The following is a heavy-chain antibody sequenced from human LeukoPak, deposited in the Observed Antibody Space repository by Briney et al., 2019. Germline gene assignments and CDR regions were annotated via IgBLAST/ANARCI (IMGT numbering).Heavy chain of an antibody. CDR2: IYNSGIM. V-gene: IGHV4-39*01. CDR3: ARHVGRAGDEPYFDY. CDR1: GGSISTYY. Sequence: KPSETLSLTCTASGGSISTYYWSWIRQPPGQGLEWIGSIYNSGIMYYDPSLKSRVTISVDTSKNQFSLNLISVTAADTAVYYCARHVGRAGDEPYFDYWGQGALVTVSS. D-gene: IGHD4-17*01. J-gene: IGHJ4*02.